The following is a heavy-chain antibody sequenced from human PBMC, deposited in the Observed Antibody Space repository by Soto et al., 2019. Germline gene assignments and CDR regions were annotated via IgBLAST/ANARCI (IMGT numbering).Heavy chain of an antibody. Sequence: GGSLRLSCAASGFTFSSYAMHWVRQAPGKGLEWVAVISYDGTNEYYADSVKGRFTISRDNSKNTLYLQMNSLRAEDTAVYYCARGQGRFYYYDMDVWGQGTTVTVSS. D-gene: IGHD2-15*01. J-gene: IGHJ6*02. CDR1: GFTFSSYA. V-gene: IGHV3-30-3*01. CDR2: ISYDGTNE. CDR3: ARGQGRFYYYDMDV.